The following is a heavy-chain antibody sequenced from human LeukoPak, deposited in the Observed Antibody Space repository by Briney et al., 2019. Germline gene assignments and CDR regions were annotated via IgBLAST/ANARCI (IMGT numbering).Heavy chain of an antibody. Sequence: SVTVSCKASGYTFTGYYLHWVRQAPGQGLEWMGWINPKNGGTKYAQKFQGRVTIARDTSISTAYVGLRRLTSDDTAVNSCAREPAQTYYYDPWGQGTLVTVSS. V-gene: IGHV1-2*02. CDR1: GYTFTGYY. J-gene: IGHJ4*02. D-gene: IGHD3-22*01. CDR3: AREPAQTYYYDP. CDR2: INPKNGGT.